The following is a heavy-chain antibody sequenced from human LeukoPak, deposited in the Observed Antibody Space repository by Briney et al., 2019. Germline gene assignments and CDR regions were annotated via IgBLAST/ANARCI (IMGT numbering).Heavy chain of an antibody. J-gene: IGHJ4*02. CDR1: GFTFSDYY. CDR3: ARDAIDSSGFDFDY. D-gene: IGHD3-22*01. CDR2: ISTSAGTI. V-gene: IGHV3-11*01. Sequence: GESLRLSCAASGFTFSDYYMTWIRQAPGKGLEWISYISTSAGTIYYADSVKGRFTISRDNAKNSLYLQMNSLRAEDTAVYYCARDAIDSSGFDFDYWGQGTLASVSS.